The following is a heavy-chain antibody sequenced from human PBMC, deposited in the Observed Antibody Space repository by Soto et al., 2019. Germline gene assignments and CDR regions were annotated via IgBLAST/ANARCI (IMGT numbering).Heavy chain of an antibody. CDR3: TRLRPVDTAMVIAFDI. CDR1: GFTFSGSA. V-gene: IGHV3-73*01. J-gene: IGHJ3*02. CDR2: IRSKANSYAT. Sequence: PGGSLRLSCAASGFTFSGSAMHWVRQASGKGLEWVGRIRSKANSYATAYAASVKGRFTISRDDSKNTAYLQMNSLKTEDTAVYYCTRLRPVDTAMVIAFDIWGQGTMVTVSS. D-gene: IGHD5-18*01.